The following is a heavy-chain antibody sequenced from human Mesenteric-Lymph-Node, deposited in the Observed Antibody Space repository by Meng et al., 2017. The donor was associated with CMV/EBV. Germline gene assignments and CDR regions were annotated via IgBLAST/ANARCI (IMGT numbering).Heavy chain of an antibody. CDR1: GFTFDDYG. Sequence: AFGFTFDDYGMSWVRQPPGKGLEWVSGINWNGGSTGYADSVKGRFTISRDNAKNSLYLHMNSLRAEDTALYYCARETSRRGQYYFDYWGQGTLVTVSS. J-gene: IGHJ4*02. V-gene: IGHV3-20*03. D-gene: IGHD1-14*01. CDR2: INWNGGST. CDR3: ARETSRRGQYYFDY.